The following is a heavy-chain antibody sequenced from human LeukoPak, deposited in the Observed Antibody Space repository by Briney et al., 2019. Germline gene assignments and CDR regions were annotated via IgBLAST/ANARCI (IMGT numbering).Heavy chain of an antibody. CDR1: GFTFSRYW. D-gene: IGHD3-22*01. Sequence: GSLRLSCAASGFTFSRYWMHWVRQAPGKGLVWVSRINSDGSSTNYADSVKGRFTISRDNAKNTLYLQMNSLRVEDTAVYYCAGSSGGFNWFDPWGQGTLVTVSS. J-gene: IGHJ5*02. CDR3: AGSSGGFNWFDP. V-gene: IGHV3-74*01. CDR2: INSDGSST.